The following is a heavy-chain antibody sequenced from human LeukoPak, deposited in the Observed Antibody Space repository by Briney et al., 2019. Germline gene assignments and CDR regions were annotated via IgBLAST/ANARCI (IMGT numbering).Heavy chain of an antibody. CDR2: IYWNDDK. Sequence: SGPTLVKPTQTLTLTCTFSGFSLSTSGVGVGWIRQPPGKALEWLALIYWNDDKRYSPSLKSRLTITKDTSKNQVVLTMTNMDPVDTATYYCAHISGGRLEWAIQFTPPFDYWGQGTLVTVSS. D-gene: IGHD3-3*01. V-gene: IGHV2-5*01. CDR3: AHISGGRLEWAIQFTPPFDY. J-gene: IGHJ4*02. CDR1: GFSLSTSGVG.